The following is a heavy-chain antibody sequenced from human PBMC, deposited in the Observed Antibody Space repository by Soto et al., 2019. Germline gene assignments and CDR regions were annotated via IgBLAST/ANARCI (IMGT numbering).Heavy chain of an antibody. D-gene: IGHD6-13*01. V-gene: IGHV1-18*01. CDR3: ARDFTKSSSWPYYFDY. CDR1: GYTFTTYG. Sequence: QVQLVQSGAEVKKPGASVKVSCKASGYTFTTYGISWVRQAPGQGLERMGWISAYSGSTKFAQKLQGRVTMTTDTSTTTAYMELRSLTSDDTAVYYCARDFTKSSSWPYYFDYWGQGTLGSVSS. J-gene: IGHJ4*02. CDR2: ISAYSGST.